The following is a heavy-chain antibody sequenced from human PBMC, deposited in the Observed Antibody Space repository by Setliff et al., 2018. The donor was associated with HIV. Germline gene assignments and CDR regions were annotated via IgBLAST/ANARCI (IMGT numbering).Heavy chain of an antibody. J-gene: IGHJ6*03. CDR1: GGTFSGYA. CDR3: ARGEKRFLEWLPLDYYYYYYMDV. D-gene: IGHD3-3*01. V-gene: IGHV1-69*13. Sequence: SVKVSCKASGGTFSGYAISWVRQAPGQGLELMGGITPIFGTANYAQKFQGRVTITADESTSTAYMELSSLRSEDTAVYYCARGEKRFLEWLPLDYYYYYYMDVWGKGITVTV. CDR2: ITPIFGTA.